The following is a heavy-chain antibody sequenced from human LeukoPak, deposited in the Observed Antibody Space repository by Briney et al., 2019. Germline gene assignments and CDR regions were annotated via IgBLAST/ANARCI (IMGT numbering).Heavy chain of an antibody. D-gene: IGHD6-13*01. Sequence: GASVKVSCKASGYTFTSYGISWVRQAPGQGLEWMGWISAYNGNTNYAQKLQGRVTMTEDTSTDTAYMELSSLRSEDTAVYYCATDLAIAAAGTGTTRDYWGQGTLVTVSS. V-gene: IGHV1-18*01. CDR3: ATDLAIAAAGTGTTRDY. CDR1: GYTFTSYG. J-gene: IGHJ4*02. CDR2: ISAYNGNT.